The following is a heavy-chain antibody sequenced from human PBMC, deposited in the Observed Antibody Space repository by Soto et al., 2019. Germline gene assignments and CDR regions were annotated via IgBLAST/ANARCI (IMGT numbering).Heavy chain of an antibody. V-gene: IGHV3-74*01. D-gene: IGHD3-10*01. J-gene: IGHJ4*02. CDR2: INADGTIT. CDR3: STDTFGPRDC. CDR1: GFTFSSYW. Sequence: EVQLVESGGGLAQPGGSLRLSCAASGFTFSSYWMHWVRQAPGEGLVWVARINADGTITTYADSMKGRVTISRDNAMDTLFLEVNSLSVEDTAMYYCSTDTFGPRDCWGQGTLVTVSS.